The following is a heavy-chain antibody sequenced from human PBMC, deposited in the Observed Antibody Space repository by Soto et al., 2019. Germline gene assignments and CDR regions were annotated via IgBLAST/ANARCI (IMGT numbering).Heavy chain of an antibody. Sequence: QVQLQESGPGLVKPSQTLSLTCTVSGGSISSGGYYWSWIRQHPGKGQEWIGYIYYSGSTYYNPSLKSRVTISVDTSKNQFSLKLSSVTAADTAVYYCARESYGDYSFDYWGQGTLVTVSS. D-gene: IGHD4-17*01. V-gene: IGHV4-31*03. CDR1: GGSISSGGYY. J-gene: IGHJ4*02. CDR3: ARESYGDYSFDY. CDR2: IYYSGST.